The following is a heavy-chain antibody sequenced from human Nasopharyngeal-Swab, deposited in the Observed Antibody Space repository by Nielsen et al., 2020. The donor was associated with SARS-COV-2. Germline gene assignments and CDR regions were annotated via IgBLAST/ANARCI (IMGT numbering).Heavy chain of an antibody. V-gene: IGHV3-30-3*01. Sequence: AESLTLSCAASGVIIRTSSMHWLRQAPGKGLEWVALTSYDGSITYYTYSVKGRFTIARDNSKKTLSLQMNSLSIEDTAVYYCARDSENDGWFPYSWGQGTLVTVSS. J-gene: IGHJ4*02. CDR3: ARDSENDGWFPYS. CDR2: TSYDGSIT. D-gene: IGHD6-19*01. CDR1: GVIIRTSS.